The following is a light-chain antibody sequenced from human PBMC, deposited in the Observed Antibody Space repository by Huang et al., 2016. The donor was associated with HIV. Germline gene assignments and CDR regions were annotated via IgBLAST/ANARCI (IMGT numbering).Light chain of an antibody. V-gene: IGKV3D-15*01. CDR2: GAS. CDR1: QGVRTN. J-gene: IGKJ4*01. CDR3: QQYNDWPPLT. Sequence: VMTQSPASLSASPGARVTLSCRASQGVRTNLAWYQQKPGQAPTLLMFGASTRATGTPPSFSGSGSGTDFALTITSLQSSDSAIYYCQQYNDWPPLTFGGGTEVEI.